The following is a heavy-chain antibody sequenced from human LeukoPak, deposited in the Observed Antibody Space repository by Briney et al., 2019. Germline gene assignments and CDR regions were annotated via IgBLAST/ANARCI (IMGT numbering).Heavy chain of an antibody. CDR2: IYYSGST. V-gene: IGHV4-59*01. CDR1: GGSISSYY. CDR3: ARVSSGYTNWFDP. D-gene: IGHD3-22*01. Sequence: SETLSLTCTVSGGSISSYYWSWIRQPPGKGLEWIGYIYYSGSTNYNPSLKSRVTISVDTSKTQFSLKLSSVTAADTAVYYWARVSSGYTNWFDPWGQGTLVTVSS. J-gene: IGHJ5*02.